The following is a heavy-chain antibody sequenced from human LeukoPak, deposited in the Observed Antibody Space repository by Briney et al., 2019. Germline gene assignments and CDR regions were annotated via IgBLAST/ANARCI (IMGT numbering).Heavy chain of an antibody. CDR2: IIPIFGTA. V-gene: IGHV1-69*05. CDR1: GGTFSSYA. Sequence: GASVKVSCKASGGTFSSYAISWVRQAPGQGLEWMGRIIPIFGTANYAQKFQGRVTITTDESTSTAYMELSSLRSEDTAVYYCARVFFVDTAMNPFDYWGQGTLVTVSS. J-gene: IGHJ4*02. CDR3: ARVFFVDTAMNPFDY. D-gene: IGHD5-18*01.